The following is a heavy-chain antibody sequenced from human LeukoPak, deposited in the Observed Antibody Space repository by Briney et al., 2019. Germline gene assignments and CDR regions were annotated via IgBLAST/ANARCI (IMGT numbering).Heavy chain of an antibody. CDR3: ARGRGPVLRFLEWLSYYFDY. CDR1: GGSIRSSYYY. J-gene: IGHJ4*02. D-gene: IGHD3-3*01. Sequence: SETLSLTCTVSGGSIRSSYYYWGWIRQPPGKGLERIGSIYDSGSTYYNPSLKSRVTISVDTSKNQFSLKLSSVTAADTAVYYCARGRGPVLRFLEWLSYYFDYWGQGTLVTVSS. CDR2: IYDSGST. V-gene: IGHV4-39*07.